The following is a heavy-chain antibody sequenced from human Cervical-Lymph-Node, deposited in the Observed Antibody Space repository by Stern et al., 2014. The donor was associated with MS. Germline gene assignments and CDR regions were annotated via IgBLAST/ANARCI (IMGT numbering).Heavy chain of an antibody. CDR3: ASRWSGTYYGQNWFDP. CDR1: GDSINSGGHY. J-gene: IGHJ5*02. CDR2: IYNTGAT. V-gene: IGHV4-31*03. D-gene: IGHD1-26*01. Sequence: QVQLVESGPGLVKPSQTLSLTCTVSGDSINSGGHYWSWIRQRPGKGLEWIGYIYNTGATFYSPSLQGRVTISLDTSKNQFSLTLSSVTAADTAIYYCASRWSGTYYGQNWFDPWGQGILVTVSS.